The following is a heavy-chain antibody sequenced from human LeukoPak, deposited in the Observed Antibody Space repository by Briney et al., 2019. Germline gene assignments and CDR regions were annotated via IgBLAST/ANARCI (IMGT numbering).Heavy chain of an antibody. J-gene: IGHJ4*02. Sequence: SGTLSLTCAVSGASISSSNWWSWVRQPPGKGLEWIGEIYHNETTNYNPSLKSRVTISVDKSKNQFSLKLSSVTAADTAVYYCATLREWFDYWGQGTLVTVSP. V-gene: IGHV4-4*02. CDR2: IYHNETT. CDR1: GASISSSNW. D-gene: IGHD2-8*01. CDR3: ATLREWFDY.